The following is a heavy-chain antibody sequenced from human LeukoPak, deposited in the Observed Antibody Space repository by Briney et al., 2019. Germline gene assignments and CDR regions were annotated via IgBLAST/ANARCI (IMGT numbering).Heavy chain of an antibody. CDR3: AKDIGYGDYALNAFDI. J-gene: IGHJ3*02. V-gene: IGHV3-9*01. CDR2: TSWNSGSI. Sequence: GGSLRLSCAASGFTFDDYAMHWVRQAPGKGLEWVSGTSWNSGSIGYADSVKGRFTISRDNAKNSLYLQMNSLRAEDTALYYCAKDIGYGDYALNAFDIWGQGTMVTVSS. D-gene: IGHD4-17*01. CDR1: GFTFDDYA.